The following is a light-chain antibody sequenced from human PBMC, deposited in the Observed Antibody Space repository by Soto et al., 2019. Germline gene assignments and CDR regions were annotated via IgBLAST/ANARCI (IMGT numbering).Light chain of an antibody. CDR1: QSLSSS. CDR3: QQYNNWS. J-gene: IGKJ1*01. V-gene: IGKV3-15*01. Sequence: EIVMTQSPATLSVSPGERATLSCRASQSLSSSLAWYQKKPGQAPRLLIYGASTRATGIPASFSGTGSGTEFTLTISSTQSEDFAVYYCQQYNNWSFGQGTKVDIK. CDR2: GAS.